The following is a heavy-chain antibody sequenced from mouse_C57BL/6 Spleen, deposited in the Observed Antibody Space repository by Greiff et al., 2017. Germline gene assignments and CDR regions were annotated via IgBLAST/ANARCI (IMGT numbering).Heavy chain of an antibody. CDR1: GYTFTSYW. J-gene: IGHJ4*01. CDR3: AREAYYAMDY. CDR2: IYPSDSET. V-gene: IGHV1-61*01. Sequence: VQLQQPGAELVRPGSSVKLSCKASGYTFTSYWRDWVKQRPGQGLEWIGNIYPSDSETHYNQKFKDKATLTVDKSSSTAYMQLSSLTSEDSAVYYCAREAYYAMDYWGQGTSVTVSS.